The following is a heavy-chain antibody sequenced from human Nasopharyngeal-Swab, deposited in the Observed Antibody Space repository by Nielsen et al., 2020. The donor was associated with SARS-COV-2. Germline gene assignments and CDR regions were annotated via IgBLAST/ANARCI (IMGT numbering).Heavy chain of an antibody. CDR1: GYTFTGFY. CDR2: INPNSGGT. D-gene: IGHD3-10*01. V-gene: IGHV1-2*06. Sequence: ASVKVSCKASGYTFTGFYMHWVRQAPGQGLEWMGRINPNSGGTNYAQKFQGRVTMTRDTSISTAYMELSRLRSDDTAVYYCARTSHPSDRPPPFDYYYYGMDVWGQGTTVTVSS. J-gene: IGHJ6*02. CDR3: ARTSHPSDRPPPFDYYYYGMDV.